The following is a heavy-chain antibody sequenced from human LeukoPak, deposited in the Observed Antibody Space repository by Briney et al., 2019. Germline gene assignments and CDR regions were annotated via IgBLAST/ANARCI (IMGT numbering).Heavy chain of an antibody. V-gene: IGHV3-30*04. D-gene: IGHD2-2*02. Sequence: PGTSLRLSCAASGFTFNSYAVHWVRQAPGKGLEWVAVISYDGSINFYAASVKGRFTISRDNSKNTLYLQMNSLRAEDTAVYYCARAFYTDSAAFDWYFDLWGRGTLVTVSS. CDR1: GFTFNSYA. J-gene: IGHJ2*01. CDR3: ARAFYTDSAAFDWYFDL. CDR2: ISYDGSIN.